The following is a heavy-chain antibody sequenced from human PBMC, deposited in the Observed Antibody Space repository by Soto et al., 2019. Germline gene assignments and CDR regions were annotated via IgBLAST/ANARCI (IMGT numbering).Heavy chain of an antibody. D-gene: IGHD6-13*01. J-gene: IGHJ4*02. Sequence: SVKVSCKASGFTFTSSAMQWVRQARGQRLEWIGWIVVGSGNTNYAQKFQERVTITRDMSTSTAYMELSSLRSEDTAVYYCARAPGGPGIAEYWGQGTLVTVSS. CDR3: ARAPGGPGIAEY. CDR1: GFTFTSSA. V-gene: IGHV1-58*02. CDR2: IVVGSGNT.